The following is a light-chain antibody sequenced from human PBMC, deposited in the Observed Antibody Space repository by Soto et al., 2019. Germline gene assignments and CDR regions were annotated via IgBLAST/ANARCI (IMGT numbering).Light chain of an antibody. V-gene: IGKV4-1*01. CDR3: QQYYNTPTT. Sequence: DIVMTQSPDSLAVSLGERATINCKSSQSVLYSSNNKNYLAWYQQKPGQPPKVLMYWASTRAFGVPNRHSGSGTATDFTLTISTLQPADVAVYYCQQYYNTPTTVGQGTKLEIK. CDR2: WAS. CDR1: QSVLYSSNNKNY. J-gene: IGKJ2*01.